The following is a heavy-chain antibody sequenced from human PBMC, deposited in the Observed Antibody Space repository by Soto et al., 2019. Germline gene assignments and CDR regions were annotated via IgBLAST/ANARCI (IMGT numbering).Heavy chain of an antibody. CDR2: INHSGST. Sequence: SETLSLTCAVYGGSFSGYYRSWIRQPPGKGLEWIGEINHSGSTNYNPSLKSRVTISVDTSKNQFSLKLSSVTAADTAVYYCGRGRPFLEGLLSINRWFDPWAQGPLVPVPP. CDR3: GRGRPFLEGLLSINRWFDP. CDR1: GGSFSGYY. V-gene: IGHV4-34*01. D-gene: IGHD3-3*01. J-gene: IGHJ5*02.